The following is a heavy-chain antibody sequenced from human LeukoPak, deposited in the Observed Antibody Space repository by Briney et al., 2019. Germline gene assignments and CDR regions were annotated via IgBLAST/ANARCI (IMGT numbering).Heavy chain of an antibody. CDR3: AKVTYSSGTYGAFDS. V-gene: IGHV3-23*01. Sequence: PGGSLRLSCAASGFAFSRPAMHWLRQAPGKGLEWVSTISGSGDYTYYADSVKGRFTISRDNSKNTLYLQMNSLRAEDTAVYYCAKVTYSSGTYGAFDSWGQGTLVTVSS. CDR1: GFAFSRPA. D-gene: IGHD3-10*01. CDR2: ISGSGDYT. J-gene: IGHJ4*02.